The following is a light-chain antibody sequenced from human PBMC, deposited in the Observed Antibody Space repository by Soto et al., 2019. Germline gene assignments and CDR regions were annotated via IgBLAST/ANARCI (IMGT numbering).Light chain of an antibody. CDR2: KAS. CDR1: QSLDDW. Sequence: DIQMTQSPSTLSASVGDRVTITCRASQSLDDWLAWYQQKPGTAPKLLLYKASTLDSGVPSRFNGSGSGTEFTLTISCLQPDDFATYYCQQYQSYSVTFGGGTKVEIK. V-gene: IGKV1-5*03. J-gene: IGKJ4*01. CDR3: QQYQSYSVT.